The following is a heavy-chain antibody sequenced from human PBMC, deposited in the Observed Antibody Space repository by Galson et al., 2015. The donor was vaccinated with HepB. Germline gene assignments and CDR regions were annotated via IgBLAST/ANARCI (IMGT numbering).Heavy chain of an antibody. CDR1: TFIFSTYS. D-gene: IGHD3-3*01. Sequence: SLRLSCAASTFIFSTYSMNWVRQAPGKGLEWVSYISSSSTTIYYADSVKGRFTISRDNAKNSLYLQMNSLRAEDTAVYYCAKSILRFWSGSPKYYYYYGMDVWGQGTTVTASS. V-gene: IGHV3-48*04. J-gene: IGHJ6*02. CDR3: AKSILRFWSGSPKYYYYYGMDV. CDR2: ISSSSTTI.